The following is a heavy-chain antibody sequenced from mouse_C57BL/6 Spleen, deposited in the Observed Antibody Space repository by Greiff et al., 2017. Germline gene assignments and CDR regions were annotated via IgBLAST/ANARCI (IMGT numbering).Heavy chain of an antibody. CDR3: ARGYDDDENYAMDY. Sequence: QVQLQQSGAELARPGASVKLSCKASGYTFTSYGISWVKQRTGQGLEWIGEIYPRSGNTYYNEKFKGKATLTADKSSSTAYMELRSLTSEDSAVYFCARGYDDDENYAMDYWGQGTSVTVSS. V-gene: IGHV1-81*01. CDR1: GYTFTSYG. D-gene: IGHD2-4*01. CDR2: IYPRSGNT. J-gene: IGHJ4*01.